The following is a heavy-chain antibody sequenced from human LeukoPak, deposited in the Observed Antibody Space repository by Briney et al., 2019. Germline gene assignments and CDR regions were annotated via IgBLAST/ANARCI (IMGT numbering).Heavy chain of an antibody. J-gene: IGHJ4*02. CDR3: ARAYFDWLFGARFFDY. D-gene: IGHD3-9*01. CDR1: GGSISSSNW. CDR2: INHSGST. V-gene: IGHV4-4*02. Sequence: SETLSLTCAVSGGSISSSNWWSWVRQPPGKGLEWIGEINHSGSTNYNPSLKSRVTISVDTSKNQFSLKLSSVTAADTAVYYCARAYFDWLFGARFFDYWGQGTLVTVSS.